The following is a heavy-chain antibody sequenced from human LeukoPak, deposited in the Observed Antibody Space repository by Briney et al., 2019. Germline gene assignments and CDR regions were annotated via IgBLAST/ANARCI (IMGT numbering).Heavy chain of an antibody. Sequence: PGGSLRLSCAASGFTFSSYAMSWVRQAPGKGLEWVSAISDSGGSTYYADSVKGRFTISRDNSRNTLYLQMNSLRAEDTAVYYCASAYCGGDCLIDYWGQGTLVTVSS. V-gene: IGHV3-23*01. CDR3: ASAYCGGDCLIDY. D-gene: IGHD2-21*02. CDR1: GFTFSSYA. CDR2: ISDSGGST. J-gene: IGHJ4*02.